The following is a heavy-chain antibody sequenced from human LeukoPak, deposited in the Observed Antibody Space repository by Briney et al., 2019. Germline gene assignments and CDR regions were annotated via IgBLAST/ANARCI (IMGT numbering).Heavy chain of an antibody. CDR3: ARALWFGETFPAY. Sequence: GGSLRLSCAGSGFTFSSYSMNWVRQAPGKGLEWVSCISSSSSYIYYADSVKGRFTISRDNSKNTLYLQMNSLRAEDTAVYYCARALWFGETFPAYWGQGTLVTVSS. CDR2: ISSSSSYI. D-gene: IGHD3-10*01. CDR1: GFTFSSYS. J-gene: IGHJ4*02. V-gene: IGHV3-21*01.